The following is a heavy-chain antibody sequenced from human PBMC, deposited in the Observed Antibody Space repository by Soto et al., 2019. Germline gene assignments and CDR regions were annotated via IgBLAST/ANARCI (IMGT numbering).Heavy chain of an antibody. V-gene: IGHV4-39*07. CDR1: GGSISSSSYY. CDR2: IYYSGST. Sequence: PSETLSLTCTVSGGSISSSSYYWGWIRQPPGKGLEWIGSIYYSGSTYYNPSLKSRVTISVDTSKNQFSLRLSSVTAADTAVYYCVRRSPEDAFDIWGQGTMVTVSS. CDR3: VRRSPEDAFDI. J-gene: IGHJ3*02.